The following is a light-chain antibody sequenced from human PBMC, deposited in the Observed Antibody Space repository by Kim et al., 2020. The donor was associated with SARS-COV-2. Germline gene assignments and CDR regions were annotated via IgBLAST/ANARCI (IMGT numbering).Light chain of an antibody. CDR3: QQANIFPT. CDR2: AAS. J-gene: IGKJ5*01. V-gene: IGKV1D-12*01. Sequence: ASVGDRVTTACRASQGISTWLAGAQPKPGKAPKLLIYAASSLQIGVPSRFSGSGSGTDFTLTISSLQPEDFATYYCQQANIFPTFGQGTRLEIK. CDR1: QGISTW.